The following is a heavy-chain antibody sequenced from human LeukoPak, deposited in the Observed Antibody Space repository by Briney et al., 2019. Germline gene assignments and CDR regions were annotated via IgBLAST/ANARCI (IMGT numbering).Heavy chain of an antibody. J-gene: IGHJ6*03. CDR1: GYRFTSQT. Sequence: GASVKVSCKASGYRFTSQTLNWVRQAPGQGLEWMGWINTYTGNPTYAQGFKGRFVFSLDTSVNTAYLQISNLKSEDTAVYFCARVDRSVYCHMDVWGKGTTVTVSS. CDR2: INTYTGNP. V-gene: IGHV7-4-1*02. CDR3: ARVDRSVYCHMDV. D-gene: IGHD3-9*01.